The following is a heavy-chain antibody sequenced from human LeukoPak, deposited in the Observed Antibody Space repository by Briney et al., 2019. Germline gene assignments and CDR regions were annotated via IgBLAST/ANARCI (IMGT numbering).Heavy chain of an antibody. CDR2: ISGSGGRT. V-gene: IGHV3-23*01. D-gene: IGHD3-22*01. CDR1: GFTVSNNY. CDR3: AKAKGDISGYDAFFDY. Sequence: PGGSLRLSCAASGFTVSNNYMSWVRQAPGKGLEWVSYISGSGGRTYYADSVKGRFTISRDSSKSTLYLQMNSLRAEDTAVYYCAKAKGDISGYDAFFDYWGQGTLVTVSS. J-gene: IGHJ4*02.